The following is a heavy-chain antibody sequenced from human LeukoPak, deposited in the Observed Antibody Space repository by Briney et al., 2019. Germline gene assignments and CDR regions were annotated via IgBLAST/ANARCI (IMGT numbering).Heavy chain of an antibody. CDR1: GFTFSSYG. V-gene: IGHV3-30*18. D-gene: IGHD3-10*01. CDR2: ISYDGSNK. J-gene: IGHJ6*04. Sequence: TGGSLRLSCAASGFTFSSYGMHWVRQAPGKGLEWVAVISYDGSNKYYADSEKGRFTISRDNSKNTLYLQMNSLRAEDTAVYYCAKGIWFGDPEILYGMDVWGKGTTVTVSS. CDR3: AKGIWFGDPEILYGMDV.